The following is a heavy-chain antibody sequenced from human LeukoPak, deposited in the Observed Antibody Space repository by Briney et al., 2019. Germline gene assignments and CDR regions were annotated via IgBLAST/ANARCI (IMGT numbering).Heavy chain of an antibody. CDR2: TYYRSQWYN. D-gene: IGHD3-16*01. V-gene: IGHV6-1*01. J-gene: IGHJ4*02. CDR1: GDSVSSNSAA. Sequence: SQTVSLTCAISGDSVSSNSAAWNWIRQSPSRGLEWLGRTYYRSQWYNEYTVSVKSRISINPDTSKNQFSLQLRSVTPEDSAVYYCARFDYGAPDYWGQGTLVTVSS. CDR3: ARFDYGAPDY.